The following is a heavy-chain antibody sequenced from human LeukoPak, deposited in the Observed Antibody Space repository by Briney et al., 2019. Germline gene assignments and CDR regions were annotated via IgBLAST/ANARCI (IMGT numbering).Heavy chain of an antibody. V-gene: IGHV4-59*12. CDR1: GGSISSFY. CDR2: IYYSGST. J-gene: IGHJ6*02. CDR3: ARDNPARDYYYGMDV. Sequence: SETLSLTCTVSGGSISSFYWSWIRQPPGKGLEWIGYIYYSGSTNYNPSLKSRVTISVDTSKNQFSLKLASVTAADTAIYYCARDNPARDYYYGMDVWGQGTTVTVSS.